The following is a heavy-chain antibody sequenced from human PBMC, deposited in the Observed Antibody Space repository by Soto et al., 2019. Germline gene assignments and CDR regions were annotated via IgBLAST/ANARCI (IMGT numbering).Heavy chain of an antibody. D-gene: IGHD6-19*01. CDR2: IYSGGST. V-gene: IGHV3-66*01. CDR3: ARDSPAPNRAVAGFYFDY. Sequence: GGSLRLSCAASGFTVSSNYMSWVRQAPGKGLEWVSVIYSGGSTYYPDSVKGRFTISRDNSKNTLYLQMNSLRAEDTAVYYCARDSPAPNRAVAGFYFDYWGQGTLVTVSS. J-gene: IGHJ4*02. CDR1: GFTVSSNY.